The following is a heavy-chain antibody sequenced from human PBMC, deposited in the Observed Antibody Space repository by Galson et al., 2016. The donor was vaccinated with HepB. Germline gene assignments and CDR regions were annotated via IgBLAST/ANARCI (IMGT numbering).Heavy chain of an antibody. CDR2: IKQDGSEK. V-gene: IGHV3-7*01. CDR1: GFTFSSYW. J-gene: IGHJ4*02. CDR3: ARVDEFGEPLYFDY. D-gene: IGHD3-10*01. Sequence: SLRLSCAVSGFTFSSYWMSWVRQAPGKGLEWVANIKQDGSEKYYVDSVKGRFTISRDNSKNTLYLQMNSLRAEDTAVYYCARVDEFGEPLYFDYWGQGTLVTVSS.